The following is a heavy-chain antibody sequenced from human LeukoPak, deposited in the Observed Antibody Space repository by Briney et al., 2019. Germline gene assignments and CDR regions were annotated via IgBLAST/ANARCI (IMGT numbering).Heavy chain of an antibody. CDR1: GASISNYY. Sequence: SETLSLTCIVSGASISNYYWSWIRQPAGKGLEWIGRIDTSGSTNYKPSLKSRVTMSVAPSKKLFSLRLTSVTPPDTAVYYCARELGATSPRPLDSWGQGTLATVSS. J-gene: IGHJ4*02. D-gene: IGHD1-26*01. CDR2: IDTSGST. CDR3: ARELGATSPRPLDS. V-gene: IGHV4-4*07.